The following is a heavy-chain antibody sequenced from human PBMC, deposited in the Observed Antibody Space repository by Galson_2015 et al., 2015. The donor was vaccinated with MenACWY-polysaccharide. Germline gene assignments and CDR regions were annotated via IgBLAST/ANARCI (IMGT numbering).Heavy chain of an antibody. CDR3: AKVVSNSWSEY. Sequence: SLRLSCAASGFSFNGYAMSWVRRAPGKGLEWVSTISVGGNTTYYADSVKGRFTISRDNSKNTLYLQMNSLRAEDTAIYYCAKVVSNSWSEYWGQGTLVTVSS. V-gene: IGHV3-23*01. J-gene: IGHJ4*02. D-gene: IGHD6-13*01. CDR1: GFSFNGYA. CDR2: ISVGGNTT.